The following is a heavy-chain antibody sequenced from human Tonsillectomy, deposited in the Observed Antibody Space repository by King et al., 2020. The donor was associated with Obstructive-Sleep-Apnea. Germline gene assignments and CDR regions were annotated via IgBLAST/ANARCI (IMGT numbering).Heavy chain of an antibody. CDR3: ARDMSAYDSTSPAY. CDR1: GYTFTGYY. Sequence: QLVQSGAEVKKPGASVKVSCKASGYTFTGYYIHWVRQAPGQGLEWVGWSSPNSGVTKYAPKFQDRVTMTRGTSISTAYLDPSRLRSDDTAMYYCARDMSAYDSTSPAYWGQGTLVTVSS. CDR2: SSPNSGVT. V-gene: IGHV1-2*02. J-gene: IGHJ4*02. D-gene: IGHD3-10*01.